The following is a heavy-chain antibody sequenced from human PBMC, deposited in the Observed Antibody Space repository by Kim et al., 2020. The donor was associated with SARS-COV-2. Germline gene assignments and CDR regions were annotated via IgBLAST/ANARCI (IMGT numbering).Heavy chain of an antibody. CDR3: ASEVGPTWAY. Sequence: GGSLRLSCAASGLSFSSHPMSWVRQAPGKGLEWVSAISGSGATTYYAESVKGRFTISRDNSKNTVNMQMKSLRADDTAVYYCASEVGPTWAYWGQGTLVTLSS. CDR2: ISGSGATT. CDR1: GLSFSSHP. V-gene: IGHV3-23*01. D-gene: IGHD1-26*01. J-gene: IGHJ4*02.